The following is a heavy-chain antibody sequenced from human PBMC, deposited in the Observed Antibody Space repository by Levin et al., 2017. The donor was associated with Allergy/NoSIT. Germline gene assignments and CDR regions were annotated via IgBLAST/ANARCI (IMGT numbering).Heavy chain of an antibody. CDR3: VRDAYSSSNFDL. Sequence: GGSLRLSCAASGFRFGDFSMNWVRQAPGKGLEWVSSLSSGSTYIHYADSMKGRFTISRDNAKKSLFLQMNGLRADDTAVYYCVRDAYSSSNFDLWGQGTLVTVSS. CDR1: GFRFGDFS. CDR2: LSSGSTYI. J-gene: IGHJ4*02. D-gene: IGHD6-13*01. V-gene: IGHV3-21*01.